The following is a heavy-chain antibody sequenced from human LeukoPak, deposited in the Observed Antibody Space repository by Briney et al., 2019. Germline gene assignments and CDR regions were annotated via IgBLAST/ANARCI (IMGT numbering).Heavy chain of an antibody. J-gene: IGHJ4*02. CDR3: ATGAGGYGQTDY. V-gene: IGHV3-23*01. CDR2: ISDSVDNT. CDR1: GFTFTNNA. D-gene: IGHD5-12*01. Sequence: GGSLRLSCIVSGFTFTNNAMSWVRQVPGKGLEWVSAISDSVDNTYYADSVKGRFTVSRDKAKNALYLQMNSLRAEDTAIYYCATGAGGYGQTDYWGQGTLVTVSS.